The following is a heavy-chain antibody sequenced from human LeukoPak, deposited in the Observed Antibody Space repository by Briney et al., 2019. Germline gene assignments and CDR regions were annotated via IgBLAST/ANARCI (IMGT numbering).Heavy chain of an antibody. J-gene: IGHJ4*02. CDR2: IYYSGAT. D-gene: IGHD1-26*01. Sequence: SETLSLTCTVSGGSISNYYWTWIRQPPGKGLEWIGYIYYSGATYYNPSLKSRVTILVDTSKNQFSLKLTSVTAADTAVYYCARLSGSPHPPFDYWGQGTLVTVSS. CDR3: ARLSGSPHPPFDY. CDR1: GGSISNYY. V-gene: IGHV4-59*08.